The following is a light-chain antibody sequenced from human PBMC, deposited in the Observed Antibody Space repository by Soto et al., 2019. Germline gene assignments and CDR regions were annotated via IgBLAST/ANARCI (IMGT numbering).Light chain of an antibody. Sequence: DIQMTQSPSSLSASVGDRVTITCRASQTISNYLNWYQQKSGSAPQLLIYAASKLQSGVPLRFRGSGSGTTYTLTIFSLQPDDFATYYCQQSYNALSWSFGQGTKVEMK. J-gene: IGKJ1*01. V-gene: IGKV1-39*01. CDR1: QTISNY. CDR3: QQSYNALSWS. CDR2: AAS.